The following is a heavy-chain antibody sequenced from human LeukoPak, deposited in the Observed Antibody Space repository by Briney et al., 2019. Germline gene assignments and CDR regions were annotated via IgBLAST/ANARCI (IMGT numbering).Heavy chain of an antibody. D-gene: IGHD3-3*01. J-gene: IGHJ6*02. CDR1: GFTFSHYS. CDR3: AREGLNDFWSGYYIRSDAYGMDV. V-gene: IGHV3-21*01. CDR2: ISSSSSYI. Sequence: GGSLRLSCVASGFTFSHYSMNWVRQAPGKGLEWVSSISSSSSYIYYADSVKGRFTTSRDNAKNSLYLQMNSLRAEDTAVYYCAREGLNDFWSGYYIRSDAYGMDVWGQGTTVTVSS.